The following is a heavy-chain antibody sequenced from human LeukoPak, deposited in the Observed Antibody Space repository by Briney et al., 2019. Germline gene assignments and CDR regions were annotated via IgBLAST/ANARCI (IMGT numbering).Heavy chain of an antibody. CDR3: ARHLRVGATRDAFDI. J-gene: IGHJ3*02. V-gene: IGHV5-10-1*01. CDR2: IDPSDSYT. Sequence: SGESLKISCKGSGYSFTSYWISWVRQMPGKGLEWMGRIDPSDSYTNYSPSFQGHVTISADKSISTAYLQWSSLKASDTAMYYCARHLRVGATRDAFDIWDQGTMVTVSS. CDR1: GYSFTSYW. D-gene: IGHD1-26*01.